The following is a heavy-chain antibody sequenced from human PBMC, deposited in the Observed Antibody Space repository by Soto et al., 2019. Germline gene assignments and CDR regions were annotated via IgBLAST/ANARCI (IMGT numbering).Heavy chain of an antibody. CDR1: GFTFSDYG. J-gene: IGHJ6*02. CDR3: ARGSVNHYYAMDV. Sequence: QVQLMESGGGVVQPGRSLRLSCAASGFTFSDYGMHWVRQAPGKGLEWVSFVSYDGSDKNYADSMKGRFSISRDNSKNTLYLQMVSLRVDDTAIYFCARGSVNHYYAMDVWGQGITVTVSS. V-gene: IGHV3-30*03. CDR2: VSYDGSDK.